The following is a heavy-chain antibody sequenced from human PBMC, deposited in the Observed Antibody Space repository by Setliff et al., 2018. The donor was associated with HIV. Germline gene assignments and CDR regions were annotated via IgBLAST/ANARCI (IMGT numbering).Heavy chain of an antibody. J-gene: IGHJ3*01. Sequence: SSETLSLTCTVSGGSVGSSSYYWAWIRQPPGKGLEWIGSIYYTGNTKYNPSLESRVTFSIDTSENQFSLRLASVTAADTAIYYCARDDSIVLVPAIMRGDGFDFWGQVIMVTVSS. D-gene: IGHD2-2*01. CDR3: ARDDSIVLVPAIMRGDGFDF. CDR2: IYYTGNT. CDR1: GGSVGSSSYY. V-gene: IGHV4-39*07.